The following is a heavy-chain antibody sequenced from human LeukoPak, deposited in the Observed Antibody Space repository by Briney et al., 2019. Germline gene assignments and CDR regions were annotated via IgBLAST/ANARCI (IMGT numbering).Heavy chain of an antibody. V-gene: IGHV3-23*01. CDR3: SGYYNDY. J-gene: IGHJ4*02. CDR1: GFAFSSYA. Sequence: GGSLRLSCAASGFAFSSYAMSWVRQAPGKGLEWVSAINGNGGSTYYADSVKGRFTVSRDNSKNTLYLQMNSLYCATQHGDFWSGYYNDYWGQGTLVTVSS. D-gene: IGHD3-3*01. CDR2: INGNGGST.